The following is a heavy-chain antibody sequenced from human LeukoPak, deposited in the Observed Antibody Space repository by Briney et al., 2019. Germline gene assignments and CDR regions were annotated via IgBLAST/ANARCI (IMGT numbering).Heavy chain of an antibody. CDR2: ISYDGSNK. CDR1: GFTFSSYG. V-gene: IGHV3-30*18. CDR3: AKDLWFGDPPRY. D-gene: IGHD3-10*01. Sequence: GGSLRLSCAASGFTFSSYGMHWVRQAPGKGLEWVAVISYDGSNKYYADSVKGRFTISRDNSKNTLYLQMNSLRAEDTAVYYCAKDLWFGDPPRYWGQGTLVTVSS. J-gene: IGHJ4*02.